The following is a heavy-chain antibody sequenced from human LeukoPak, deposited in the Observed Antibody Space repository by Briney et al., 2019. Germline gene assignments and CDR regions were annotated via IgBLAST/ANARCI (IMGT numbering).Heavy chain of an antibody. CDR3: ARGGSARYYFYY. J-gene: IGHJ4*02. V-gene: IGHV4-59*01. CDR1: GGSISTYY. Sequence: SETLSLTCTVSGGSISTYYWNWIRQPPGKGLKWMGDIYHSGSTNYNPSLKSRITISVDTSTNQSSLKLSSVPAADTGMFYCARGGSARYYFYYWGEGTLVTVSS. CDR2: IYHSGST.